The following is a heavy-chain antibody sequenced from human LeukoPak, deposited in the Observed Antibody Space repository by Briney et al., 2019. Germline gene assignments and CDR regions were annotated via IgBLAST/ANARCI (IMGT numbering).Heavy chain of an antibody. CDR1: GFTFSGYA. Sequence: RPGGSLRLSCAASGFTFSGYAMNWVRQAPGKGLECVSSISSSGDTTYYADSVKGRFTISRDNSKNTLYLQMNSLRAEDTAVYYCAGDRATSYFDYWGQGALVTISS. CDR3: AGDRATSYFDY. D-gene: IGHD1-26*01. J-gene: IGHJ4*02. V-gene: IGHV3-23*01. CDR2: ISSSGDTT.